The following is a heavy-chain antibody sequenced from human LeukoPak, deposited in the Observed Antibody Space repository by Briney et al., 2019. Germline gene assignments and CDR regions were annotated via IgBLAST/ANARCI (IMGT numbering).Heavy chain of an antibody. J-gene: IGHJ4*02. Sequence: GASVKVSCKASGGTFISYAINWVRQAPGQGLEWMGGIIPMFGTAKYAQKLQGRVTITADEFTTTAYMELSSLRSEDTAVYYCARDLRTGSYLEGAVYWGQGTLVTVSS. D-gene: IGHD1-26*01. CDR2: IIPMFGTA. V-gene: IGHV1-69*13. CDR3: ARDLRTGSYLEGAVY. CDR1: GGTFISYA.